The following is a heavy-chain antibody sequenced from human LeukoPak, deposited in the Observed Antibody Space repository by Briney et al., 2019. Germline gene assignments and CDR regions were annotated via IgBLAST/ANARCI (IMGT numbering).Heavy chain of an antibody. CDR2: IYSGGST. J-gene: IGHJ4*02. CDR3: AKRPPSRIVVVPAATFDY. D-gene: IGHD2-2*01. Sequence: GGSLRLSCAASGFTVSSNYMSWVRQAPGKGLEWVSVIYSGGSTYYADSVKGWFTISRDNSKNTLYLQMNSLRAEDTAVYYCAKRPPSRIVVVPAATFDYWGQGTLVTVSS. CDR1: GFTVSSNY. V-gene: IGHV3-53*01.